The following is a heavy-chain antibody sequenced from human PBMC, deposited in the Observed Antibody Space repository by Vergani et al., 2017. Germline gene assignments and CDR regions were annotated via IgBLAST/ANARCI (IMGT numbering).Heavy chain of an antibody. D-gene: IGHD4-17*01. CDR3: ARGTVTTEYFDP. Sequence: QVQLQESGPGLVKPSQTLSLTCTVSGGSISSYYWSWIRQPPGKGLEWIGYIYYSGSTNYNPSLKSRVTISVDTSKNQFSLKLSSVTAADTAVYYCARGTVTTEYFDPWGQGTLVTVSS. J-gene: IGHJ5*02. V-gene: IGHV4-59*01. CDR2: IYYSGST. CDR1: GGSISSYY.